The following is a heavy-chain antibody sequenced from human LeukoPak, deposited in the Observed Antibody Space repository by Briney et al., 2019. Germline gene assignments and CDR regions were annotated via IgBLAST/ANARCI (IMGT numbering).Heavy chain of an antibody. CDR3: ERQPYYYDSSGYYRVGWFDP. Sequence: PSETLSLTCAVSGYSISSGYYWGWIRQPPGKGLEWIGSIYHSGSTYYNPSLKSRFTISVDTSKNLFSLKLSSVTAADTAVYYCERQPYYYDSSGYYRVGWFDPWGQGTLVTVSS. CDR1: GYSISSGYY. D-gene: IGHD3-22*01. J-gene: IGHJ5*02. V-gene: IGHV4-38-2*01. CDR2: IYHSGST.